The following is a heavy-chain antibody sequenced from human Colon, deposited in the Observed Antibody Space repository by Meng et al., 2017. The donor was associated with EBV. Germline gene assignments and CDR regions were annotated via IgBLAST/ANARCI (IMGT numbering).Heavy chain of an antibody. Sequence: QVTFKQWGEGRLKPSETLSLTCVVSGGPFVGYCWGWIRQAPGKGLEWIGEINHSGSTKFNPSLESRVSISVDTSENQVSLKLTSVTAADTAVYYCARRTTVNLRSFDSWGQGTLVTVSS. CDR1: GGPFVGYC. V-gene: IGHV4-34*01. D-gene: IGHD4-17*01. CDR3: ARRTTVNLRSFDS. CDR2: INHSGST. J-gene: IGHJ4*02.